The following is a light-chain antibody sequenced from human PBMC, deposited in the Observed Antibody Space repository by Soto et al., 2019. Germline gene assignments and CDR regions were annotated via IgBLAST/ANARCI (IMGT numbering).Light chain of an antibody. J-gene: IGKJ2*01. CDR3: MQGTHWPLYT. CDR2: EVS. V-gene: IGKV2-30*01. CDR1: QSLVSSDGNTY. Sequence: DVVMTQSPLSLPVTLGQPASISCRSSQSLVSSDGNTYLTWFQQRPGQSPRRLIYEVSNRDSGVPDRFSGSGSGTDFTLKISRVEAEDVGVYYCMQGTHWPLYTFGQGTKLEIK.